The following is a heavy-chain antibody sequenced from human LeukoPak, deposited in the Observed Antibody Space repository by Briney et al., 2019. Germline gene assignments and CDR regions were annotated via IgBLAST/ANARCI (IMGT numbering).Heavy chain of an antibody. Sequence: GGSLRLSCAASGFTFTSYGISWVRQAPGQGLEWMGWISAYNGNTNYAQKLQGRVTMTTDTSTSTAYMELRSLRSDDTAVYYCARVRGAFDIWGQGTMVTVSS. J-gene: IGHJ3*02. V-gene: IGHV1-18*01. CDR3: ARVRGAFDI. CDR2: ISAYNGNT. CDR1: GFTFTSYG.